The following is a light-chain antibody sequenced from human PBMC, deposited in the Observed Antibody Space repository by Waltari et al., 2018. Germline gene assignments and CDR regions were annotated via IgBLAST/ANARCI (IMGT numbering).Light chain of an antibody. CDR1: SSDVGAYSY. CDR2: EVS. CDR3: SSFTTTSTWV. J-gene: IGLJ3*02. Sequence: QSALTQPASVSGSPGQSIHISCSGTSSDVGAYSYVSWYQHHPGTPPKLMIFEVSNRPSGVSDRFSGSKSGNTASLTISGLQAEDEADYYCSSFTTTSTWVFGGGTKLTVL. V-gene: IGLV2-14*01.